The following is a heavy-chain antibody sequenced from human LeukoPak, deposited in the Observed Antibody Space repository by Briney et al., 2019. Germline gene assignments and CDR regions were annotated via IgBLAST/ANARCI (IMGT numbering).Heavy chain of an antibody. CDR3: SRGDFSSGPSRDAFDI. J-gene: IGHJ3*02. D-gene: IGHD3-3*01. CDR1: GGSISSGRYF. CDR2: VFTSGTT. Sequence: PSETLSLTCSVSGGSISSGRYFWSWIRQPAGKGLEWVGRVFTSGTTNYNPSLEGRVTVSADTSKNQFSLKLTSVTAADTAVYYCSRGDFSSGPSRDAFDIWGRGTMVTVSS. V-gene: IGHV4-61*02.